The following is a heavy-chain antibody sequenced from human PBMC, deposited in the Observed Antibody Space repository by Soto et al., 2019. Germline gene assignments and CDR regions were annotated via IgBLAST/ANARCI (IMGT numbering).Heavy chain of an antibody. D-gene: IGHD2-15*01. Sequence: QGQLVQSGAEVKKPGASVKVSCKASGYTFTSYGISWVRQAPGQGVEWMGGISAKKGNTKYAQKFQGRVTITTDTSTSTAYMELRSLRSDDTAVYYCAREILSPDFYFHGMDVWGQGTTVTVSS. CDR1: GYTFTSYG. CDR2: ISAKKGNT. V-gene: IGHV1-18*04. CDR3: AREILSPDFYFHGMDV. J-gene: IGHJ6*02.